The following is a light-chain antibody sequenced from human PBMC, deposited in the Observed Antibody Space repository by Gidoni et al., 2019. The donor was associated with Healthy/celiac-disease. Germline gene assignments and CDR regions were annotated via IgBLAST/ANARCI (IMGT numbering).Light chain of an antibody. CDR2: GNS. V-gene: IGLV1-40*01. J-gene: IGLJ2*01. CDR1: SSNIGAGYD. CDR3: QSYDSSLSGVV. Sequence: QSVLTQPPSVSGAPGQGVTISCTGSSSNIGAGYDVHWYQQLPGTAPNLLIYGNSNRPSGVPDRFSGSKSGPSASLAIPGLQAADEADYYCQSYDSSLSGVVFGGGTKLXVX.